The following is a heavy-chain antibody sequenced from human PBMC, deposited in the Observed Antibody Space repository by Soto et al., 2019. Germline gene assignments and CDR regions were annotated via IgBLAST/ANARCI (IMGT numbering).Heavy chain of an antibody. CDR3: ARGGYSRTCSILLGRSGLDV. Sequence: QVQLVQSGAEAKKPGSSVKVSCKTSGGTFSSYAISWVRQAPGQGLEWMGGIVPLFRTTNYAQKFQGRVTITADTSTYTGYMELSGLRSGDTAGYYCARGGYSRTCSILLGRSGLDVWGQGTTVTVSS. J-gene: IGHJ6*02. D-gene: IGHD5-12*01. CDR2: IVPLFRTT. CDR1: GGTFSSYA. V-gene: IGHV1-69*06.